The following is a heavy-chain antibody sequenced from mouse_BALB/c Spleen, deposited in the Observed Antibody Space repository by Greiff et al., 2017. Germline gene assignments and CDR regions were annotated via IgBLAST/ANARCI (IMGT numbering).Heavy chain of an antibody. J-gene: IGHJ1*01. Sequence: VQLQQSGAELVRSGASVKLSCTASGFNIKDYYMHWVKQRPEQGLEWIGWIDPENGDTEYAPKFQGKATMTADTSSNTAYLQLSSLTSEDTAVYYCTPFITTVVGYFDVWGAGTTVTVSS. CDR2: IDPENGDT. CDR3: TPFITTVVGYFDV. D-gene: IGHD1-1*01. CDR1: GFNIKDYY. V-gene: IGHV14-4*02.